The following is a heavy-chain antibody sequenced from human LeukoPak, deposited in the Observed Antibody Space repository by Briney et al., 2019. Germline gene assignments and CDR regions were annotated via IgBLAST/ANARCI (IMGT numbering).Heavy chain of an antibody. CDR1: GYTFTGYY. Sequence: GASVKVSCKASGYTFTGYYMHWVRQAPGQGLEWMGWINPNGGGTNYAQKFQGRVTMTRDTSISTAYMELSRLRSDDTAVYYCASLFGENLNWFDPWGQGTLVTVPS. V-gene: IGHV1-2*02. D-gene: IGHD3-10*01. CDR3: ASLFGENLNWFDP. CDR2: INPNGGGT. J-gene: IGHJ5*02.